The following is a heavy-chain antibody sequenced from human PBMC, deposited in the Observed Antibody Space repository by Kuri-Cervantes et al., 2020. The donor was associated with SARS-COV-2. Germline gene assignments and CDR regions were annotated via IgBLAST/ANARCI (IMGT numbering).Heavy chain of an antibody. CDR1: GGSISSHY. J-gene: IGHJ6*03. CDR3: ARHVLLWFGELNYMDV. CDR2: IYYSGST. D-gene: IGHD3-10*01. V-gene: IGHV4-59*08. Sequence: SETLSLTCTVSGGSISSHYWSWIRQPPGKGLEWIGYIYYSGSTYYNPSLKSRVTISVDTSKNQFSLKLSSVTAADTAVYYCARHVLLWFGELNYMDVWGKGTTVTVSS.